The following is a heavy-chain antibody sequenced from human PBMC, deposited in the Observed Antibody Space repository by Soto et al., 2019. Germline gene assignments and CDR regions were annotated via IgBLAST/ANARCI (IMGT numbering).Heavy chain of an antibody. CDR3: ARENSPASLDV. V-gene: IGHV3-48*03. D-gene: IGHD1-26*01. CDR1: GFTFSLYE. J-gene: IGHJ6*02. Sequence: EVQLVESGGGLAQPGGSLRLSCAASGFTFSLYEMTWVRQAPGKGLEWLSYISTSGSTIYHADSVKGRFTISRDNAKNSLFLQMNSLRAEDTAVYYCARENSPASLDVWGQGTTVTVSS. CDR2: ISTSGSTI.